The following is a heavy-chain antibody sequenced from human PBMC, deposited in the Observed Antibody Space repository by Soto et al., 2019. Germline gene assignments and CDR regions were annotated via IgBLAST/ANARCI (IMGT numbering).Heavy chain of an antibody. Sequence: QVQLVESGGGVVQPGRSLRLSCAASGFTFISYAMHWVRQAPGKGLEWVSVISYDGSNKYYADSVKGRFTISRDNSKNTLYLQMTSLRAEDTAVYYCARPNRHYYYYGMDVWGQGTTVTVSS. CDR2: ISYDGSNK. V-gene: IGHV3-30-3*01. J-gene: IGHJ6*02. CDR3: ARPNRHYYYYGMDV. CDR1: GFTFISYA.